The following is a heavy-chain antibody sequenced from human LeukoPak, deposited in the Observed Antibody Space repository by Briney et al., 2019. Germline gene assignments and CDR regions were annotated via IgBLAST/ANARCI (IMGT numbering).Heavy chain of an antibody. CDR3: ASTGGGINTGDY. D-gene: IGHD3-16*02. Sequence: PGRSLRLSCAASGFTFSSYAMHWVRQAPGKGLEWVAVISYDGSNKYYADSVKGRFTISRDNSKNTLYLQMNSLRAEDTAVYYCASTGGGINTGDYWGQGTLVTVSS. J-gene: IGHJ4*02. CDR2: ISYDGSNK. CDR1: GFTFSSYA. V-gene: IGHV3-30-3*01.